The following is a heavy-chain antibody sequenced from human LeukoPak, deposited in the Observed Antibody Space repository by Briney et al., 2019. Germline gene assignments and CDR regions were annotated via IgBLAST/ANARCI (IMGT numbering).Heavy chain of an antibody. D-gene: IGHD3-10*01. J-gene: IGHJ4*02. CDR3: AATMVRGVHTHFDY. V-gene: IGHV4-61*01. Sequence: SETLSLTCTVSGGSVSSGSYYWSWIRQPPGKGLEWIGYVYYSGSTNYNPSLKSRVTISVDTSKNQFSLKLSSVTAADTAVYYCAATMVRGVHTHFDYWGQGTLVTVSS. CDR2: VYYSGST. CDR1: GGSVSSGSYY.